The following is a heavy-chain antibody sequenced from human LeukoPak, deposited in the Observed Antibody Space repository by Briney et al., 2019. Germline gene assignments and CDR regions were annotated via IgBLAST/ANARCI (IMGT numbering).Heavy chain of an antibody. CDR3: AAQIAVLGTPFDY. J-gene: IGHJ4*02. CDR1: GASIRGYY. V-gene: IGHV4-59*01. CDR2: IYYSGST. D-gene: IGHD6-19*01. Sequence: SETLSLTCTVSGASIRGYYWSWIRQPPGKGLEWIGYIYYSGSTNYNPSLKSRVTISVDMSKNQFSLKLSSVTAADTAVYYCAAQIAVLGTPFDYWGQGALVTVSS.